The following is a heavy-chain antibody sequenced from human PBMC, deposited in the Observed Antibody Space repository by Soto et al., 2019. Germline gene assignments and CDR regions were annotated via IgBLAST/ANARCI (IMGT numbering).Heavy chain of an antibody. V-gene: IGHV4-34*01. Sequence: SETLSLTCAVYGGSFSGYYWSWIRQPPGKGLEWTGEINHSGSTNYNPSLKSRVTISIDTSKNQFFLMLSSVTAADTVVYYCARNIVLMVYAPMDAFDIWGQGTMVTVSS. D-gene: IGHD2-8*01. J-gene: IGHJ3*02. CDR1: GGSFSGYY. CDR2: INHSGST. CDR3: ARNIVLMVYAPMDAFDI.